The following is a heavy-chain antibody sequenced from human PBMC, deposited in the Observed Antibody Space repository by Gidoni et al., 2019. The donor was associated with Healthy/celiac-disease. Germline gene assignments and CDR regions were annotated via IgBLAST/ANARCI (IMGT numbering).Heavy chain of an antibody. D-gene: IGHD3-3*01. CDR3: ARAHYDFWSGYYPYNWFDP. V-gene: IGHV1-69*06. CDR2: IIPIFGTA. CDR1: GGTFSSSA. J-gene: IGHJ5*02. Sequence: QVQLVQSGAEVKKPGSSVKVSCKASGGTFSSSAISWVRQAPGQGLEWMGGIIPIFGTANYAQKFQGRVTITADKSTSTAYMELSSLRSEDTAVYYCARAHYDFWSGYYPYNWFDPWGQGTLVTVSS.